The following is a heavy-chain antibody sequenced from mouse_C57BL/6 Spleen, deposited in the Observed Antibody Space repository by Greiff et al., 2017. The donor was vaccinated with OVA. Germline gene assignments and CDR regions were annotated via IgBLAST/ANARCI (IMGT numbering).Heavy chain of an antibody. CDR3: ARFVGLRPYFDY. CDR2: INPNNGGT. V-gene: IGHV1-26*01. D-gene: IGHD2-4*01. J-gene: IGHJ2*01. Sequence: VQLQQSGPELVKPGASVKISCKASGYTFTDYYMNWVKQSHGKSLEWIGDINPNNGGTSYNQKFKGKATLTVDKSSSTAYMELRSLTSEDSAVYYCARFVGLRPYFDYWGQGTTLTVSS. CDR1: GYTFTDYY.